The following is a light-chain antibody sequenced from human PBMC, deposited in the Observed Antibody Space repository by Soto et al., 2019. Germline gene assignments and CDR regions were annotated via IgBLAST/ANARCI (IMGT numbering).Light chain of an antibody. CDR1: QSVNSN. CDR3: QQYGSSPTT. V-gene: IGKV3-20*01. CDR2: AAS. Sequence: EIVMTQSPATLSLSPGERASLSCRASQSVNSNLAWYQQKAGQAPRLLIYAASNRATGIPARFSGSGSGTDFTLTISRLEPEDFAVYFCQQYGSSPTTFGQGTKVDIK. J-gene: IGKJ1*01.